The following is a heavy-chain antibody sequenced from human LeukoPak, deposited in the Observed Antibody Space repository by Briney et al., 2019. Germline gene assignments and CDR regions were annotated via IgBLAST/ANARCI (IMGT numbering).Heavy chain of an antibody. CDR2: LYHSGST. Sequence: SETLSLTCTVSGYSISSGYYWGWIRQPPGKGLEWIGSLYHSGSTYYNPSLKSRVTISVDTSKIQFSLKLSSVTAADTAVYDCATQEQWLASHSFDYWGQGTLVTVSS. D-gene: IGHD6-19*01. CDR3: ATQEQWLASHSFDY. J-gene: IGHJ4*02. V-gene: IGHV4-38-2*02. CDR1: GYSISSGYY.